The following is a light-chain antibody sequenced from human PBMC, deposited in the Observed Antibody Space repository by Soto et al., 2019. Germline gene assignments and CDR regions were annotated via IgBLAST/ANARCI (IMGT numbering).Light chain of an antibody. V-gene: IGLV2-14*03. CDR3: ASFTRSVTVV. CDR2: DVN. J-gene: IGLJ2*01. CDR1: SSDVGGYNY. Sequence: QSALTQPASVSGSPGQSITISCAGTSSDVGGYNYVSWYQQHPGKVPRLIISDVNKRPSGVSGRFSGSKSGNTASLTFSGLQAEDEADYYCASFTRSVTVVFGGGTKLTVL.